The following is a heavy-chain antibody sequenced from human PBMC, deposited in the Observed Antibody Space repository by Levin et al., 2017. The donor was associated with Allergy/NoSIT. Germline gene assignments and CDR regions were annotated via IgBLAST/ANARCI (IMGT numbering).Heavy chain of an antibody. CDR1: GFTFSSYG. CDR3: AKDLFYGDRLAPYYFDY. V-gene: IGHV3-30*18. CDR2: ISYDGSNK. J-gene: IGHJ4*02. D-gene: IGHD4-17*01. Sequence: GGSLRLSCAASGFTFSSYGMHWVRQAPGKGLEWVAVISYDGSNKYYADSVKGRFTISRDNSKNTLYLQMNSLRAEDTAVYYCAKDLFYGDRLAPYYFDYWGQGTLVTVSS.